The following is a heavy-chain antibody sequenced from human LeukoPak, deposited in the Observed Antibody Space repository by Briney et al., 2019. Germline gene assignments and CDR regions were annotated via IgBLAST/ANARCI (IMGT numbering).Heavy chain of an antibody. J-gene: IGHJ3*02. Sequence: GESLKISCKGPGYTFTNYWINWVRQMPGKGLEWMGRIDPSDSYTNYSPSFQGHVTISADKSISTAYLQWSSLKASDTAMYFCARGYGAFDIWGQGTMVTVSS. V-gene: IGHV5-10-1*01. CDR1: GYTFTNYW. CDR3: ARGYGAFDI. CDR2: IDPSDSYT. D-gene: IGHD2-15*01.